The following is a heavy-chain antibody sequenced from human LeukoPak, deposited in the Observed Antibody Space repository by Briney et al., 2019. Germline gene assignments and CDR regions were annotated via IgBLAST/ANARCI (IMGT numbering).Heavy chain of an antibody. V-gene: IGHV4-39*01. CDR1: GGSISSSVYY. D-gene: IGHD3-10*01. CDR2: ILYNGGT. Sequence: SETLSLTCIVSGGSISSSVYYWGWIRQPPGKGLEWIGSILYNGGTFYNPSLKRRVTISVDTSKNQFSPMVKSVTAADTAVYYCARRLLGGFGDRESWFDPWGQGTLVTVSS. CDR3: ARRLLGGFGDRESWFDP. J-gene: IGHJ5*02.